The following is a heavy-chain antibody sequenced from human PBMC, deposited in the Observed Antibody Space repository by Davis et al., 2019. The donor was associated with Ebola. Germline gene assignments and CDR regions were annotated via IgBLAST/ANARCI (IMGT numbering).Heavy chain of an antibody. V-gene: IGHV6-1*01. CDR3: ARGWLRRGLDA. CDR2: TYYRSKWYN. CDR1: GDSVSGNNGA. J-gene: IGHJ6*04. Sequence: PSETLSLTCAISGDSVSGNNGAWNWIRQSPSRGLEWLGRTYYRSKWYNDYAVSVKSRITINPDTSKNQFSLHLNSVTPEDTALYFCARGWLRRGLDAWGEGTAVTVSS. D-gene: IGHD3-10*01.